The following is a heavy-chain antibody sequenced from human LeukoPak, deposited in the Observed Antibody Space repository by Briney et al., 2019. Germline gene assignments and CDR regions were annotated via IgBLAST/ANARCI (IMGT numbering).Heavy chain of an antibody. Sequence: GGSLRLSCAASRFSFSTYPMGWVRQAPWKGLEWVSGISASGDVTFHADPVKGRFTISRGNSKNTLYLQMTSLRAEDTAVYYCASLGHGDPDYWGQGTLVTVSS. CDR3: ASLGHGDPDY. D-gene: IGHD7-27*01. J-gene: IGHJ4*02. CDR2: ISASGDVT. CDR1: RFSFSTYP. V-gene: IGHV3-23*01.